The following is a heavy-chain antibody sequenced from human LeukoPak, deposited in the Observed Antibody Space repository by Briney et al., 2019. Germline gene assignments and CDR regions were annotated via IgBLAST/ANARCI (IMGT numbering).Heavy chain of an antibody. CDR2: VYYSGIT. D-gene: IGHD6-13*01. CDR1: GGSISSSSYY. J-gene: IGHJ6*02. CDR3: ARGGYSSSYYYYYGMDV. Sequence: SETLSLTCTVSGGSISSSSYYWGWIRQPPGKGLEWIGNVYYSGITYYNPSLKSRVIISLDTPKSQFSLKLSSVTAADTAVYYCARGGYSSSYYYYYGMDVWGQGTTVTVSS. V-gene: IGHV4-39*07.